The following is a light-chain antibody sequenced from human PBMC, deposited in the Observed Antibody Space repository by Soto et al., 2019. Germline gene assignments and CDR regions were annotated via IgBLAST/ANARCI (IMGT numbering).Light chain of an antibody. Sequence: QSVLTQPPSASGSPGQSVTISCTGTSSDVGSYKFVSWYQQHPGKAPKLMMYEVSKRPSGVPDRYSGSQSGNTASLTISGLQAEDEADYYCSSYTSSSTYVFGTGTKVTVL. CDR3: SSYTSSSTYV. CDR1: SSDVGSYKF. J-gene: IGLJ1*01. CDR2: EVS. V-gene: IGLV2-8*01.